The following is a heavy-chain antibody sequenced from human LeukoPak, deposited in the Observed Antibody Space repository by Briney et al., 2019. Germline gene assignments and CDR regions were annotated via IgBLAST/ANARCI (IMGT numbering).Heavy chain of an antibody. CDR2: INPNSGGT. D-gene: IGHD2-2*01. CDR3: ARILRGVVPAAILGY. Sequence: VASVKVSCKASGYTFTGYYMHRVRQAPGQGLEWMGWINPNSGGTNYAQKFQGRVTMTRDTSISTAYMELSRLRSDDTAVYYCARILRGVVPAAILGYWGQGTLVTVSS. V-gene: IGHV1-2*02. CDR1: GYTFTGYY. J-gene: IGHJ4*02.